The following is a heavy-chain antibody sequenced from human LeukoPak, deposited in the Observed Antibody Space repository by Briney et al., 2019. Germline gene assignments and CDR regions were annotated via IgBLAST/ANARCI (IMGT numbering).Heavy chain of an antibody. CDR3: AREAYYYDTSGFRHWYFDL. V-gene: IGHV1-3*01. CDR2: ISVGYGNT. Sequence: ASVKVSCKASGDTFKSYVMHWVRQAPGQRLEWMGWISVGYGNTKYSQKFQDRVTITRDTSASSAYMELSSLRSEDTAVYFCAREAYYYDTSGFRHWYFDLWGRGTLVTVSS. J-gene: IGHJ2*01. CDR1: GDTFKSYV. D-gene: IGHD3-22*01.